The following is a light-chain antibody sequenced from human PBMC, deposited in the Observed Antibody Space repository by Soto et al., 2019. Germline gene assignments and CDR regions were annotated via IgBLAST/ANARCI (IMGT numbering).Light chain of an antibody. CDR3: QQYTTYPYT. J-gene: IGKJ2*01. V-gene: IGKV1-5*01. Sequence: DIQMTQSPSTLSASVGDRVTITCRASQSVTNWSAWYQQKPGKAPNLLIYDASRLQSGIPSRFSGSGSGTEFTLTISSLQPDDFATYYCQQYTTYPYTFGQGTKLEIK. CDR2: DAS. CDR1: QSVTNW.